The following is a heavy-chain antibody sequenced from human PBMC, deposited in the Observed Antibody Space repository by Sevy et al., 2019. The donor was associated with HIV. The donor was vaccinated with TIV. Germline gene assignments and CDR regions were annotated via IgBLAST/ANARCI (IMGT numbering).Heavy chain of an antibody. Sequence: GGSLRLSCAASGFIFGSYAMNWVRQAPGKGLEWVAVISYDGSHKYYADSVKGRFTISRDSSKYTMYLPMPSLRTDDTAVYYCARDPGSSWSSFDYWGQGTLVTVSS. CDR3: ARDPGSSWSSFDY. V-gene: IGHV3-30-3*01. D-gene: IGHD6-13*01. J-gene: IGHJ4*02. CDR2: ISYDGSHK. CDR1: GFIFGSYA.